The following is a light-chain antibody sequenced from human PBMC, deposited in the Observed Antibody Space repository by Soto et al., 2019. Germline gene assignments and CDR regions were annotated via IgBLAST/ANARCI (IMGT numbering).Light chain of an antibody. CDR3: SSYATSSPLV. V-gene: IGLV2-14*01. J-gene: IGLJ2*01. CDR1: SSDVGGYNY. CDR2: EVS. Sequence: QSALTQPASVSVSPGQSVTISCTGTSSDVGGYNYVSWYQQHPGKAPKLMLYEVSNRPSGVSNRYSGSKSGHTASLTTSGVQAEGVADYSCSSYATSSPLVFGGGTQLTVL.